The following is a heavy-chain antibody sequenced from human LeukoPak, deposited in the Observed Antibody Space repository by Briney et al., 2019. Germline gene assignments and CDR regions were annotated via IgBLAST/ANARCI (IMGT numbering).Heavy chain of an antibody. CDR3: ARDPTGGSVGGE. V-gene: IGHV1-8*01. J-gene: IGHJ4*02. D-gene: IGHD3-16*01. CDR2: MNPNSGNT. Sequence: ASVKVSRKASGYTFTSYDINWVRQATGQGLEWMGWMNPNSGNTGYAQKFQGRVTMTRETSRNTAYMELSSLRSEDTAVYYCARDPTGGSVGGEWGQGTLVTVSS. CDR1: GYTFTSYD.